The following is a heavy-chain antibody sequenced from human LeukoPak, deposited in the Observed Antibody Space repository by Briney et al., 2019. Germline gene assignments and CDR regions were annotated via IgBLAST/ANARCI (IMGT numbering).Heavy chain of an antibody. CDR3: ARASPTVREGRGAFDY. J-gene: IGHJ4*02. CDR1: GFTFSSYS. Sequence: GGSLRLSCVASGFTFSSYSMNWVRQAPGKGLEWVSSISSSSSYIYYADSVKGRFTISRDNAKNSLYLQMNSLRAEDTAVYYCARASPTVREGRGAFDYWGQGTLVTVSS. V-gene: IGHV3-21*01. D-gene: IGHD4-11*01. CDR2: ISSSSSYI.